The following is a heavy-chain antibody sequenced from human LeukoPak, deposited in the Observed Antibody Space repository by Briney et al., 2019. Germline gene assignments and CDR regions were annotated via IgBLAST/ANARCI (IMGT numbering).Heavy chain of an antibody. CDR3: ASHTIRGYGSGLYMDYYYGMNV. D-gene: IGHD6-19*01. Sequence: PGGSLRLSCAASGFTFSNYAMHWVRQAPGKGLEWVTVISFDGNNKYYADSVKGRFTISRDNFQNTLYLQMNGLRAEDTAVYYCASHTIRGYGSGLYMDYYYGMNVWGQGTTVTVSS. V-gene: IGHV3-30*04. CDR2: ISFDGNNK. CDR1: GFTFSNYA. J-gene: IGHJ6*02.